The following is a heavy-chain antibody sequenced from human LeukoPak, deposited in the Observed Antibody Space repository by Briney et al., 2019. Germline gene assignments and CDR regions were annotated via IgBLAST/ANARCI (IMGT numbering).Heavy chain of an antibody. D-gene: IGHD2-2*01. V-gene: IGHV1-69*01. Sequence: SENLSCTASAGTFSSYANSWVRQAPGQGHEWMGGIIPIFGTANYAQKFQGRVTITADESTSTAYMELSSLRSEDTAVYYCAREGDWSSTSCYAEYWGQGTLVTVSS. CDR3: AREGDWSSTSCYAEY. CDR2: IIPIFGTA. CDR1: AGTFSSYA. J-gene: IGHJ4*02.